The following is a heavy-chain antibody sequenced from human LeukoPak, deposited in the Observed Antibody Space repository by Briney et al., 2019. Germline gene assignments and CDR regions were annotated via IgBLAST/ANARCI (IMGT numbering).Heavy chain of an antibody. CDR1: GGSISSSSYY. J-gene: IGHJ4*02. Sequence: PSETLSLTCTVSGGSISSSSYYWGWIRQPPGKGLEWIGSIYYSGSTYYNPSLKSRVTISVDTSKNQFSLKLSSVTAADTAVYYCASQSLWFGELLYYFDYWGQGTLVTVSS. D-gene: IGHD3-10*01. CDR2: IYYSGST. V-gene: IGHV4-39*01. CDR3: ASQSLWFGELLYYFDY.